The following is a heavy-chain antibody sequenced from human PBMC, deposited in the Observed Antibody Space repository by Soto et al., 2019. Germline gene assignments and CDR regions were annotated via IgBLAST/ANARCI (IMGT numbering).Heavy chain of an antibody. CDR1: GGTFSNYV. CDR2: IIPISGAA. D-gene: IGHD1-7*01. J-gene: IGHJ4*02. CDR3: ARDMTRTVVHYFDF. Sequence: SVKVSCKASGGTFSNYVANWVRQAPGQGLEWMGRIIPISGAANYAQKFQGRVTITADKSTSTSYMELSSLRSEDTAVYYCARDMTRTVVHYFDFWGQGTLVTVSS. V-gene: IGHV1-69*06.